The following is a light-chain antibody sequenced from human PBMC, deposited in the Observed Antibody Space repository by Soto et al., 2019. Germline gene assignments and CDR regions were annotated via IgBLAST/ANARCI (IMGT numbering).Light chain of an antibody. J-gene: IGLJ3*02. V-gene: IGLV1-47*01. CDR3: ATWDDSLSGWV. Sequence: QSVLTQPPSASGTPGQRVTISCSGSSSNIGSDYVYWYQQLPGTAPKLLIYRNNQRPSVVPDRFSGSKSGTSASLAISGLRSEDEADYYCATWDDSLSGWVFGGGTKLTV. CDR2: RNN. CDR1: SSNIGSDY.